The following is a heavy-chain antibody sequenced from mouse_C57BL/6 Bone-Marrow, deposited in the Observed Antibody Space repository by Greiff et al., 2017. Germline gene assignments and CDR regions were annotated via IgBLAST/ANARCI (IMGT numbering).Heavy chain of an antibody. Sequence: QVQLQQSGAELVRPGASVKLSCKASGYTFPDYYINWVKQRPGQGLEWIARIYPGSGNTYYNEKFKGKATLTAEKSSSTAYMQLSSLTSEDSAVYFCAREGDAMDYWGQGTSVTVSS. CDR3: AREGDAMDY. CDR2: IYPGSGNT. J-gene: IGHJ4*01. V-gene: IGHV1-76*01. CDR1: GYTFPDYY.